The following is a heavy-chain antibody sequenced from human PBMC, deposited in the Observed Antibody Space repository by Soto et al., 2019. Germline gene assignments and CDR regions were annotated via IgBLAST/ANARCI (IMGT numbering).Heavy chain of an antibody. D-gene: IGHD6-19*01. CDR3: ARAGSESSGWYGDY. Sequence: GGSLRLSCAASGFTFSSYAMHWVRQAPGKGLEWVAVISYDGSNKYYADSVKGRFTISRDNSKNTLYLQMNSLRAEDTAVYYCARAGSESSGWYGDYWGQGTLVTVSS. CDR2: ISYDGSNK. CDR1: GFTFSSYA. J-gene: IGHJ4*02. V-gene: IGHV3-30-3*01.